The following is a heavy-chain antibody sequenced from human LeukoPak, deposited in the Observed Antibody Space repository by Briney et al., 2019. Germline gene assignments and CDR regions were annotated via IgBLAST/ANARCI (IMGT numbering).Heavy chain of an antibody. V-gene: IGHV1-18*01. CDR1: GYTFTSYG. Sequence: ASVKVSCKASGYTFTSYGISWVRQAPGQGLGLMGWISAYNGNTNYAQKLQGRVTMTTDTSTSTAYMELRSLRSDDTAVYYCARDYDILTGRAPNWFDPWGQGTLVTVSS. CDR3: ARDYDILTGRAPNWFDP. D-gene: IGHD3-9*01. CDR2: ISAYNGNT. J-gene: IGHJ5*02.